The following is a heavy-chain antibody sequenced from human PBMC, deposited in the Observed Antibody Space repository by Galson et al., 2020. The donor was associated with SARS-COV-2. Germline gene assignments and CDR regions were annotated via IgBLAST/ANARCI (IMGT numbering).Heavy chain of an antibody. V-gene: IGHV3-9*01. CDR2: ISWNSGSI. CDR3: AKLASYDSSGYYHDAFDI. Sequence: GGSLRLSCAASGFTFDDYAMHWVRQAPGKGLEWVSGISWNSGSIGYADSVKGRFTISRDNAKNSLYLQMNSLRAEDTALYYCAKLASYDSSGYYHDAFDIWGQGTMVTVSS. D-gene: IGHD3-22*01. CDR1: GFTFDDYA. J-gene: IGHJ3*02.